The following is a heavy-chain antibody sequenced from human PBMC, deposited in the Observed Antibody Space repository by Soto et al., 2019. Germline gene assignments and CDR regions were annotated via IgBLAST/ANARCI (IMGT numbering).Heavy chain of an antibody. D-gene: IGHD3-16*02. CDR1: GFTYSDYA. Sequence: EVQVLESGGGLVQPGGSLRLSCAASGFTYSDYAMGWVRQAPGKGLEWVSIITSSGAGTFYADSVKGRFSISRDNSQSTLYLQMSSLRVEDTAIYYCPKGRYTVTDYIDYWGQGARVIVSS. CDR3: PKGRYTVTDYIDY. V-gene: IGHV3-23*01. J-gene: IGHJ4*02. CDR2: ITSSGAGT.